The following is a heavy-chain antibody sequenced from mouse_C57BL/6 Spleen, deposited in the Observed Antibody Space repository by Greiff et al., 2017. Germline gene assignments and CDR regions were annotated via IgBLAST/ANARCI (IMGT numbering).Heavy chain of an antibody. D-gene: IGHD1-1*01. V-gene: IGHV1-19*01. CDR3: ASGGYGRVFDY. CDR2: INPYNGGT. Sequence: VQLQQSGPVLVKPGASVKMSCKASGYTFTDYYMNWVKQSHGKSLEWIGVINPYNGGTSYNQKFKGKATLTVDKSSSTAYMELNSLTSEDSAVYYCASGGYGRVFDYWGQGTTLTVSS. CDR1: GYTFTDYY. J-gene: IGHJ2*01.